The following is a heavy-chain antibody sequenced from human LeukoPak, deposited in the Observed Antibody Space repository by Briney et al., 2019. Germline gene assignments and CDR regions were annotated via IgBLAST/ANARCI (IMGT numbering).Heavy chain of an antibody. CDR1: GFTFSSYS. V-gene: IGHV3-21*01. D-gene: IGHD3-10*01. Sequence: GGSLRLSCAASGFTFSSYSMNWVRQAPGKGLEWVSSISSSSSYIYYADSVKGRFTISRDNAKNSLYLQMNSLRAEDTAVYYCARGGAGDYFDYWGQGTLVTVSS. CDR3: ARGGAGDYFDY. CDR2: ISSSSSYI. J-gene: IGHJ4*02.